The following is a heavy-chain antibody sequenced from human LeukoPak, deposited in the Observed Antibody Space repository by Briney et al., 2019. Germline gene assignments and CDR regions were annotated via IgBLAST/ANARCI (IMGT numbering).Heavy chain of an antibody. D-gene: IGHD3-22*01. CDR2: IIPILGIA. CDR3: ASGYYDSSGYHQDY. Sequence: ASVKVSCKASGGTFSSYAISWVRQAPGQGLEWMGRIIPILGIANYAQKFQGRVTITADKSTSTAYMELSSLRTEDTAVYYCASGYYDSSGYHQDYWGQGTLVTVSS. J-gene: IGHJ4*02. CDR1: GGTFSSYA. V-gene: IGHV1-69*04.